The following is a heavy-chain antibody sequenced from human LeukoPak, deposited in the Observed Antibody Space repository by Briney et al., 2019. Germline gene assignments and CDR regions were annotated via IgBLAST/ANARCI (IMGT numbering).Heavy chain of an antibody. CDR3: ARDYDVLTAYPPTQLFDP. D-gene: IGHD3-9*01. CDR2: IYTSGST. CDR1: GGSFSGYY. J-gene: IGHJ5*02. V-gene: IGHV4-4*07. Sequence: SETLSLTCAVYGGSFSGYYWSWIRQPAGKGLEWIGRIYTSGSTNYNPSLKSRVTISVDTSKNQFSLKLSSVTAADTAVYYCARDYDVLTAYPPTQLFDPWGQGTLVTVSS.